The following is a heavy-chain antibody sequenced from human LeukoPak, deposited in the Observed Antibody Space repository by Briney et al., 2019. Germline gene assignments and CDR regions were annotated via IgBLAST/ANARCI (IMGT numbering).Heavy chain of an antibody. Sequence: PGWSLRLSCAASGFTFSNYWMNWVRQAPGQGLMWLSRINDAGRDISHAESVERRFTSSRDNANNNLYPQMNSLRAEDTAVYYCTRIRVRAHQLEYWGQGTLVTVSS. CDR2: INDAGRDI. V-gene: IGHV3-74*01. CDR3: TRIRVRAHQLEY. J-gene: IGHJ4*02. CDR1: GFTFSNYW. D-gene: IGHD3-3*01.